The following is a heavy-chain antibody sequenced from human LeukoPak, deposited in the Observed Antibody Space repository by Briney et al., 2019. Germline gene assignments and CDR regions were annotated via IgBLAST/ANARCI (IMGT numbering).Heavy chain of an antibody. Sequence: SQTLSLTCAISGDSVSSNSAAWNWIRQSPSRGLEWLGRTYYRSKWYNDYAVSVKSRIAINPDTSKNQFSLQLNSVTPEDTAVYYCARGRVRGKDYYYGMDVWGQGTTVTVSS. V-gene: IGHV6-1*01. CDR3: ARGRVRGKDYYYGMDV. CDR2: TYYRSKWYN. D-gene: IGHD3-10*01. J-gene: IGHJ6*02. CDR1: GDSVSSNSAA.